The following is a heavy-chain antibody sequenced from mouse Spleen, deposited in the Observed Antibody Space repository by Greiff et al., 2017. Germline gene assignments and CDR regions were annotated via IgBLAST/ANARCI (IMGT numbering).Heavy chain of an antibody. CDR3: AGMTDYAMDY. J-gene: IGHJ4*01. D-gene: IGHD2-10*02. Sequence: QVQLQQSGPGLVQPSQSLSITCTVSGFSLTSYGVHWVRQSPGKGLEWLGVIWSGGSTDYNAAFISRLSISKDNSKSQVFFKMNSLQADDTAIYYCAGMTDYAMDYWGQGTSVTVSS. CDR1: GFSLTSYG. CDR2: IWSGGST. V-gene: IGHV2-2*01.